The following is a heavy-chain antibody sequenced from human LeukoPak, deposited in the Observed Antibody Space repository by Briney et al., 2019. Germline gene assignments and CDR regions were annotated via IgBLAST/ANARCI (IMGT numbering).Heavy chain of an antibody. CDR3: ASDQLGDWYFDL. J-gene: IGHJ2*01. D-gene: IGHD1-1*01. Sequence: GGSLRLSCAASEFTVSSNYMSWVRQAPGKGLEWVSVIYSGGSTYYADSVKGRFTISRDNSKNTLYLQMNSLRAEDTAVYYCASDQLGDWYFDLWGRGTLVTVSS. CDR2: IYSGGST. V-gene: IGHV3-53*01. CDR1: EFTVSSNY.